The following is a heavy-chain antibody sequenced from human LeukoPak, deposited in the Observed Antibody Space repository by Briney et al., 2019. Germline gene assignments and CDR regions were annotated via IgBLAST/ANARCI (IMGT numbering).Heavy chain of an antibody. D-gene: IGHD6-6*01. Sequence: GSLRFSCAASGFTFSSYSMNWVRQAPGKGLEWIGEINHSGSTNYNPSLKSRVTISVDTSKNQFSLKLSSVTAADTAVYYCARTKRVGPRPARGWFDPWGQGTLVTVSS. CDR1: GFTFSSYS. V-gene: IGHV4-34*01. CDR3: ARTKRVGPRPARGWFDP. CDR2: INHSGST. J-gene: IGHJ5*02.